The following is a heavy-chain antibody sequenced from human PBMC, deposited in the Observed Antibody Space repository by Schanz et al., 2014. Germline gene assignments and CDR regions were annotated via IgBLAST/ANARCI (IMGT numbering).Heavy chain of an antibody. D-gene: IGHD6-13*01. CDR3: AKEKEEVAADGSFFDY. J-gene: IGHJ4*02. Sequence: VQLLESGGHLVQPGGSLRLSCAASGITLSGYGLHWVRQAPGKGLEWVGFISFDGRNTGYAHSVKGRFTISRDNSKNTVNLQMNSLRAEDTAVYYCAKEKEEVAADGSFFDYWGQGTLVIVSS. V-gene: IGHV3-30*18. CDR2: ISFDGRNT. CDR1: GITLSGYG.